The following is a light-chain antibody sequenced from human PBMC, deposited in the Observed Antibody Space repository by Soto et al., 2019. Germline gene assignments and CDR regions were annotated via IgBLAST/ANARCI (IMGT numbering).Light chain of an antibody. V-gene: IGKV1-39*01. CDR1: QSIGKY. Sequence: DIQMTQSPSSLSASVGDRVTITCRASQSIGKYLNWYRKKPGKAPNLLIFAASSAQSGVPSRFSGSGSGTDFTLTISSLQPEDFATYYCQQSYTTPITFGQGTRLEI. CDR2: AAS. CDR3: QQSYTTPIT. J-gene: IGKJ5*01.